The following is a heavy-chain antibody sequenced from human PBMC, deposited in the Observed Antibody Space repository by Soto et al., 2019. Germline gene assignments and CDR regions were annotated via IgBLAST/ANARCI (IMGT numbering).Heavy chain of an antibody. CDR3: ARAPRTGRDGYNYYGMDV. Sequence: EVQLVESGGGLVQPGGSLRLSCAASGFTFSSYSMNWVRQAPGKGLEWVSSISSSSSYIYYADSVKGRFTISRDNAKNSLYLQMNSLRAEDTAVYYCARAPRTGRDGYNYYGMDVWGQGTTVTVSS. CDR1: GFTFSSYS. J-gene: IGHJ6*02. CDR2: ISSSSSYI. V-gene: IGHV3-21*01. D-gene: IGHD3-10*01.